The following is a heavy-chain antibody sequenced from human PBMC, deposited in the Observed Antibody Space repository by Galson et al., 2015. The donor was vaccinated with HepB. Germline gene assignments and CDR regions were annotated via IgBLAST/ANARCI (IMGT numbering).Heavy chain of an antibody. J-gene: IGHJ3*02. CDR2: ISYDGSNK. V-gene: IGHV3-30-3*01. Sequence: SLRLSCAASGFTFSSYAMHWVRQAPGKGLEWVAVISYDGSNKYYADSVKGRFTISRDNSKNTLYLQMNSLRAEDTAVYYCAREEQIVVVITRADAFDIRGQGTMVTVSS. CDR3: AREEQIVVVITRADAFDI. CDR1: GFTFSSYA. D-gene: IGHD3-22*01.